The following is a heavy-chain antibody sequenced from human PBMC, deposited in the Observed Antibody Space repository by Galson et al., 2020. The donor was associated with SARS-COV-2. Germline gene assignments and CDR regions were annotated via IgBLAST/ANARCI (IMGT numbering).Heavy chain of an antibody. J-gene: IGHJ3*02. CDR2: TYCSDDK. D-gene: IGHD3-22*01. CDR1: GFSLSTSGVG. V-gene: IGHV2-5*01. CDR3: ERQEYDDSHDAFDI. Sequence: SGPTLVKPTQTLTLTCTFSGFSLSTSGVGVGWIRQPPGKALEWLAVTYCSDDKRYSPSLKSRLTITKDTSKKQVVLTMTNMDPVETATYYCERQEYDDSHDAFDIWGQGTKVTVSS.